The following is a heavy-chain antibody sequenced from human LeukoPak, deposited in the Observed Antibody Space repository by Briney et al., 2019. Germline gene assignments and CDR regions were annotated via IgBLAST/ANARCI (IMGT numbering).Heavy chain of an antibody. V-gene: IGHV3-15*01. CDR1: GFTFSNAW. CDR2: IKSKTDGGTT. J-gene: IGHJ4*02. Sequence: GGSLRLSCAASGFTFSNAWMSWVRQAPGKGLEWVGRIKSKTDGGTTDYAAPVKGRFTISRDDSKNTLYLQMNSLRAEDTSIYYCARAYCNGGGCYSSSDFWGQGTLVTVSS. D-gene: IGHD2-15*01. CDR3: ARAYCNGGGCYSSSDF.